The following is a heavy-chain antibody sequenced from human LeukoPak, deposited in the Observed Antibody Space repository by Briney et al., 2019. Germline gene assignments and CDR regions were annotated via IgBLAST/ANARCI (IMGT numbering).Heavy chain of an antibody. CDR3: ARTWYSYQSLYFDY. V-gene: IGHV4-34*01. CDR2: INHSGST. Sequence: SETLSLTCAVYGGSFSGYYWSWIRQPPGKGLEWIGEINHSGSTNYNPSLKSRVTISVDTSKNQFSLKLSSVTAADTAVYYCARTWYSYQSLYFDYWGQGTLVTVSS. CDR1: GGSFSGYY. D-gene: IGHD5-18*01. J-gene: IGHJ4*02.